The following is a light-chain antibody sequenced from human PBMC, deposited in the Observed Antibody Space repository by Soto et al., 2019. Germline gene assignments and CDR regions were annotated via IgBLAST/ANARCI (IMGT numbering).Light chain of an antibody. CDR2: DSS. CDR3: KQYNSYLLT. CDR1: QSVVRW. J-gene: IGKJ4*01. V-gene: IGKV1-5*01. Sequence: DIQMTQSPSTRSASVGYRVTINCGASQSVVRWLAWYQQKPGKAPKLLISDSSSLQTGVPSRFSGSGSGTEFILTISSLQPDDFATYYCKQYNSYLLTFGGGTKVDIK.